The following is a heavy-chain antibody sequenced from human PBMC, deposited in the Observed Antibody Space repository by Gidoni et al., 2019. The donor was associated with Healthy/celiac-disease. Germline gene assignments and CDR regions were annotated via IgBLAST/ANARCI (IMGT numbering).Heavy chain of an antibody. D-gene: IGHD6-13*01. CDR1: GGSISSGGYY. CDR3: ARGRLLGIAAAGTDWFDP. J-gene: IGHJ5*02. Sequence: QVQLQESGPGLVKPSQTLSLTCTVSGGSISSGGYYWSWIRQHPGKGLEWIGYIYYSGSTYYNPSLKSRVTISVDTSKNQFSLKLSSVTAADTAVYYCARGRLLGIAAAGTDWFDPWGQGTLVTVSS. CDR2: IYYSGST. V-gene: IGHV4-31*03.